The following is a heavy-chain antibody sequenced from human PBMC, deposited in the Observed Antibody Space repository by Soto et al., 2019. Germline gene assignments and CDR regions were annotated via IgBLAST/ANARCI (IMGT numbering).Heavy chain of an antibody. D-gene: IGHD2-21*02. J-gene: IGHJ5*02. CDR2: IYPGDSDI. CDR3: ARSVGDPVEVNWINL. V-gene: IGHV5-51*01. Sequence: PGQSQKITCKGSGYSFTSYWIVWVRQMPGKGLEWIGIIYPGDSDIRYSPSFQGQVTISADKSISTAYLQWSSLMASDTTMYYCARSVGDPVEVNWINLWRQGTVINVTS. CDR1: GYSFTSYW.